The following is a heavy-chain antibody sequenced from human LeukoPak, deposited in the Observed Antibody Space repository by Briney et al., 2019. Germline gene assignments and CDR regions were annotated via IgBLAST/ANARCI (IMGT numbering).Heavy chain of an antibody. CDR2: INQDGSKE. CDR3: VRDGGVSGYDLLDY. J-gene: IGHJ4*02. Sequence: GGSLRLSCAASGFTFSNYWMTWVRQAPGKGLEWVADINQDGSKEYYMDSVKARFTISRDNAKNSLSLQMNSLRAEDTAVYYCVRDGGVSGYDLLDYWGQGTLVTVSS. D-gene: IGHD5-12*01. V-gene: IGHV3-7*01. CDR1: GFTFSNYW.